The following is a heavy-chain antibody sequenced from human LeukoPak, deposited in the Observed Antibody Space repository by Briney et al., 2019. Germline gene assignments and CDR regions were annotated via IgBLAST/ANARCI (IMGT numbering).Heavy chain of an antibody. CDR3: ARGRSLYCSSCSPFDY. V-gene: IGHV3-33*08. J-gene: IGHJ4*02. CDR2: IWYDGSGK. CDR1: GFTFSSYG. Sequence: PGGSLRRSCAASGFTFSSYGMHWVRQAPGKGLEWVAVIWYDGSGKYYADSVKGRFTISRDNSKNTLYLQMNSLRAEDTAVYYCARGRSLYCSSCSPFDYWGQGTLVTVSS. D-gene: IGHD2-2*01.